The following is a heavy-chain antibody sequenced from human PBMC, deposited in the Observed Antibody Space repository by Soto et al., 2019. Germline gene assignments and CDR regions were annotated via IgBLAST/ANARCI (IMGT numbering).Heavy chain of an antibody. V-gene: IGHV3-23*01. CDR1: GFTFSSYA. J-gene: IGHJ5*02. Sequence: LILSCAASGFTFSSYAMSLVRQAPGKGLEWVSAISGSGGSTYYADSVKGRFTISRDNSKNTLYLQMNSLRAEDTAVYYCAKGRPLLQLSWFDPWGQGTLVTVSS. CDR2: ISGSGGST. D-gene: IGHD2-15*01. CDR3: AKGRPLLQLSWFDP.